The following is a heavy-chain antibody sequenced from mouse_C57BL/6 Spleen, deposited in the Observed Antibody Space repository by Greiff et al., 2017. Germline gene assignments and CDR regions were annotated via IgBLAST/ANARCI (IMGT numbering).Heavy chain of an antibody. CDR1: GYTFTDYE. J-gene: IGHJ1*03. Sequence: VKLMESGAELVRPGASVTLSCKASGYTFTDYEMHWVKQTPVHGLEWIGAIDPETGGTAYNQKFKGKAILTADKSSSTAYMELRSLTSEDSAVYYCTRGDDGSSPYWYFDVWGTGTTVTVSS. V-gene: IGHV1-15*01. CDR2: IDPETGGT. CDR3: TRGDDGSSPYWYFDV. D-gene: IGHD1-1*01.